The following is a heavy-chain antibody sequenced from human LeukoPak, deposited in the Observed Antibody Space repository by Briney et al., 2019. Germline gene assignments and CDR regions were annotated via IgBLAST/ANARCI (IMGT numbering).Heavy chain of an antibody. J-gene: IGHJ6*03. CDR3: ARTPAAMATYYYYMDV. CDR1: GFIFSSYS. V-gene: IGHV3-21*01. CDR2: ISSSSSYI. D-gene: IGHD5-18*01. Sequence: GGSLRLSCAASGFIFSSYSMNWVRQAPGKGLEWVSSISSSSSYIYYADSVKGRFTISRDNAKNSLYLQMNSLRAEDTAVYYCARTPAAMATYYYYMDVWGKGTTVTVSS.